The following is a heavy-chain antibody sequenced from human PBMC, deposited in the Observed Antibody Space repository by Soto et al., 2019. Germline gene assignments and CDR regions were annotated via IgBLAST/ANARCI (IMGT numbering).Heavy chain of an antibody. Sequence: VQLVESGGTLVQPGGSLRLSCSASGFTFNTFAMHWVRQTPGKGLEFVSAISSNGGNTYYADSVKGRFAISRDNSKNTLYFQMYSLRPEDTALYYCVKEGYMRSDWYGQFDCWGQGTLVTVSS. D-gene: IGHD6-19*01. CDR3: VKEGYMRSDWYGQFDC. CDR2: ISSNGGNT. CDR1: GFTFNTFA. V-gene: IGHV3-64D*06. J-gene: IGHJ4*02.